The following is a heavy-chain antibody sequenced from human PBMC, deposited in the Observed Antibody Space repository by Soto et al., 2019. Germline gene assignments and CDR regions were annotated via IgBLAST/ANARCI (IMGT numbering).Heavy chain of an antibody. CDR1: GGSISSGGYS. CDR2: IYHSGST. V-gene: IGHV4-30-2*01. Sequence: SKTLYLTCAVSGGSISSGGYSWSWIRQPPGKGLEWIGYIYHSGSTYYNPSLKSRVTISVDRSKNQFSLKLSSVTAADTAVYYCARFTYYDFSSASPRRVNSIDSWGQGTMIT. D-gene: IGHD3-3*01. CDR3: ARFTYYDFSSASPRRVNSIDS. J-gene: IGHJ3*01.